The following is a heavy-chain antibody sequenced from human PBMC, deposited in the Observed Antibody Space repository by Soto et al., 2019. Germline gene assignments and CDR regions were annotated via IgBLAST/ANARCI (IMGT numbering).Heavy chain of an antibody. CDR2: ISYDGRNK. CDR3: AKSALENIWYYYGLDV. Sequence: GSLRLSCAASGFTFSSYAMHWVRQAPGKGLEWVAVISYDGRNKYYADSVKGRFTISRDSSENTLYVQMHSLRAEDTAVYYCAKSALENIWYYYGLDVWGQGTTVTVSS. CDR1: GFTFSSYA. D-gene: IGHD1-1*01. V-gene: IGHV3-30*18. J-gene: IGHJ6*02.